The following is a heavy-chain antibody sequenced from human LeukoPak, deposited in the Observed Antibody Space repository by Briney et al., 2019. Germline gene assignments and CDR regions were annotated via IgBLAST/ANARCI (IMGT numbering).Heavy chain of an antibody. V-gene: IGHV3-48*01. D-gene: IGHD3-3*01. CDR1: GFTFSSYS. J-gene: IGHJ5*02. CDR3: ARGPRDYDFWSGSNKNWFDP. CDR2: ISSSSSTI. Sequence: GGSLRLSCAASGFTFSSYSMNWVRQAPWKGLEWVSYISSSSSTIYYADSVKGRFTISRDNAKNSLYLQMNSLRAEDTAVYYCARGPRDYDFWSGSNKNWFDPWGQGTLVTVSS.